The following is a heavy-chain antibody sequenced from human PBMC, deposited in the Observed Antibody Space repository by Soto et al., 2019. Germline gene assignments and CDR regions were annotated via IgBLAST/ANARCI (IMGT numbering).Heavy chain of an antibody. V-gene: IGHV3-30*18. CDR2: MTSDGTNQ. D-gene: IGHD3-10*01. CDR1: GFTFSSFG. CDR3: AKTMVRGHLFYYLDS. Sequence: QVQLVESGGGVVQPGRSLRLSCAASGFTFSSFGMHWVRQAPGKGLEWVALMTSDGTNQYSGDSVKGRFTISRDTSKNTLYLQMNSLRPEDTAVYYCAKTMVRGHLFYYLDSWGQGAVVAVSS. J-gene: IGHJ4*02.